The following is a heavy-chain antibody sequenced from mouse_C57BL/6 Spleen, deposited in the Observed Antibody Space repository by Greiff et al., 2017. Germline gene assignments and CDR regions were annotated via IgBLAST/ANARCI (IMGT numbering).Heavy chain of an antibody. CDR3: TRSGCTTVVARAMDY. D-gene: IGHD1-1*01. V-gene: IGHV1-15*01. J-gene: IGHJ4*01. Sequence: VQLQQSGAELVRPGASVTLSCKASGYTFTDYEMHWVKQTPVHGLEWIGAIDPGTGGTAYNQKFKGTAILTADKSSSTAYLALRSLTSEDSAVYYCTRSGCTTVVARAMDYWGQGTSVTVSS. CDR2: IDPGTGGT. CDR1: GYTFTDYE.